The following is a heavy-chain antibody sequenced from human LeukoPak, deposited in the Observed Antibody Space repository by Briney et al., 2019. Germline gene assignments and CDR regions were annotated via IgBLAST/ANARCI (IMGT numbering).Heavy chain of an antibody. Sequence: GGSLRLSCAASGFTFSSYAMSWVRQAPGKGLEWVSAISGSGGSTYYADSVKGRFTISRDNSKNTLYLQMNSLRAEDTAVYYCAKVESSCYNKCRYYYGMDVWGQGTTVTVSS. J-gene: IGHJ6*02. CDR1: GFTFSSYA. D-gene: IGHD2-15*01. CDR2: ISGSGGST. V-gene: IGHV3-23*01. CDR3: AKVESSCYNKCRYYYGMDV.